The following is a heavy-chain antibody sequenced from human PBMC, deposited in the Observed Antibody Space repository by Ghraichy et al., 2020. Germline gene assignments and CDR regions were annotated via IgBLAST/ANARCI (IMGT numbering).Heavy chain of an antibody. V-gene: IGHV2-5*02. CDR2: IYWDDDK. CDR1: GFSLINNGVG. Sequence: SGPTLVKPTPTLTLTCSFSGFSLINNGVGVGWVRQTPGKALEWLAMIYWDDDKRFSPSLKGRLTITKHTSNVVLTMTSVSPADTGTYYCGLNDHLDTTVYKEYYFDNWGQGALVTVSA. J-gene: IGHJ4*02. D-gene: IGHD5-18*01. CDR3: GLNDHLDTTVYKEYYFDN.